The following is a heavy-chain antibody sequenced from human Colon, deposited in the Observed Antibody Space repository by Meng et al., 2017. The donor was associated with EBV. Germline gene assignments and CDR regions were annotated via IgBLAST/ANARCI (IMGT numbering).Heavy chain of an antibody. V-gene: IGHV4-39*07. CDR1: GDCIRGSGDY. CDR2: IYYTGST. J-gene: IGHJ4*02. CDR3: ARDGPLL. Sequence: LCPQVSDPGLVRSLETTSLTCSVSGDCIRGSGDYWGWFRQLHWMGLEWIGDIYYTGSTFSNPSLMSRVTISVDTSKNQFSLKVTSMTAADTAVYYCARDGPLLWGQGTLVTVSS.